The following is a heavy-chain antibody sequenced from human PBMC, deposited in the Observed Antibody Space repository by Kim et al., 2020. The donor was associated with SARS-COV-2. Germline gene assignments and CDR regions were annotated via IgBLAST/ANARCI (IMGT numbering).Heavy chain of an antibody. D-gene: IGHD2-2*01. V-gene: IGHV3-21*01. J-gene: IGHJ4*02. Sequence: GGSLRLSCAASGFTFSSYSMNWVRQAPGKGLEWVSSISSSSSYIYYADSVKGRFTISRDNAKNSLYLQMNSLRAEDTAVYYCARDGMDCSSTSCYWRGDYYFDYWGQGTLVTVSS. CDR2: ISSSSSYI. CDR3: ARDGMDCSSTSCYWRGDYYFDY. CDR1: GFTFSSYS.